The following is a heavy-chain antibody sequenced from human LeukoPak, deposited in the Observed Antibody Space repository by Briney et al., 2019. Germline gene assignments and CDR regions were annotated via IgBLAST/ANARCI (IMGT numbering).Heavy chain of an antibody. Sequence: GESLKISCKGSGYSFTSYWIGWVRQVPGKGLEWMGIIYPGDSDTRYSPSFQGQVTISADKSISTAYLQWSSLKASDTAMYYCASAYCGGDGYSVPYYFDYWGQGTLVTVSS. CDR2: IYPGDSDT. J-gene: IGHJ4*02. CDR3: ASAYCGGDGYSVPYYFDY. D-gene: IGHD2-21*02. CDR1: GYSFTSYW. V-gene: IGHV5-51*01.